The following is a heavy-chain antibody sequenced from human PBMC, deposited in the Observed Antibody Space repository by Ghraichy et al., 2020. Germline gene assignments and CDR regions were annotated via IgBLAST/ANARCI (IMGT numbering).Heavy chain of an antibody. Sequence: SETLSLTCTVSGGSISSYYWSWIRQPPGKGLEWIGYIYYSGSTNYNPSLKSRVTISVDTSKNQFSLKLSSVTAADTAVYYCARTATMTEWGHFDYWGQGTLVTVSA. CDR2: IYYSGST. V-gene: IGHV4-59*01. CDR1: GGSISSYY. CDR3: ARTATMTEWGHFDY. J-gene: IGHJ4*02. D-gene: IGHD2-15*01.